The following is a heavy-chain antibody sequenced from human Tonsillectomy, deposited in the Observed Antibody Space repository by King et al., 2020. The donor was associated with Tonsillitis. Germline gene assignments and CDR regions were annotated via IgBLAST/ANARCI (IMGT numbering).Heavy chain of an antibody. Sequence: QLVQSGAEVKKPGASVKVSCKASGYTFTGYYMHWVRQAPGQGLEWMGWINPNSGGTNYAQKFQGRVTMTRDTSISTAYMELSRLRSDDTAVYYCASESGWLQLVWSFDSWARGTLVTFSS. D-gene: IGHD5-24*01. CDR1: GYTFTGYY. CDR2: INPNSGGT. CDR3: ASESGWLQLVWSFDS. J-gene: IGHJ4*02. V-gene: IGHV1-2*02.